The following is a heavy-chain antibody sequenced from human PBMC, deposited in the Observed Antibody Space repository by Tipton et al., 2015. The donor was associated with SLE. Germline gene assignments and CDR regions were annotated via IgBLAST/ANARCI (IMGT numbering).Heavy chain of an antibody. CDR2: NDRGRNT. D-gene: IGHD2-2*01. V-gene: IGHV4-34*01. CDR1: GGSLSTYF. J-gene: IGHJ3*01. Sequence: TLSLTCAVSGGSLSTYFWTWIRQPPGKGLEWIGHNDRGRNTKYNPSLESRVAIFLDVSRNQFSLKLNSVTAADTAIYYCVRRSRHRTAFDGWSLGTMVTVSS. CDR3: VRRSRHRTAFDG.